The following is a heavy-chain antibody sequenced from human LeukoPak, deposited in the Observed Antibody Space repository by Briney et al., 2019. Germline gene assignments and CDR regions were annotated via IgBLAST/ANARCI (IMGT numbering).Heavy chain of an antibody. Sequence: GGSLRLSCAASGFSFSSNWMHWVRQAPGKGLVWVPRINRDGSSTSYADSVKGRFTISRDNAKNTLYLQMNSLRVEDTAVYYCARDLGEGQQPTQSWGQGTLVTVFS. V-gene: IGHV3-74*01. D-gene: IGHD6-13*01. CDR2: INRDGSST. CDR1: GFSFSSNW. J-gene: IGHJ5*02. CDR3: ARDLGEGQQPTQS.